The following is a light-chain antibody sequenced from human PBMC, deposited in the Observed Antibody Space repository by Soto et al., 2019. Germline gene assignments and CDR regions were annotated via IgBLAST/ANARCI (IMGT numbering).Light chain of an antibody. CDR3: QSYNDWPFT. J-gene: IGKJ2*01. CDR2: GAS. V-gene: IGKV3-15*01. Sequence: EIVMTQSPATLSVSPGERVTLSCRARESLSTYLAWYQQKPVQAPRLLIYGASTKATGIPARFSGSGSATDLTLTISSLQSEDFAVYYCQSYNDWPFTFGQGTKLEI. CDR1: ESLSTY.